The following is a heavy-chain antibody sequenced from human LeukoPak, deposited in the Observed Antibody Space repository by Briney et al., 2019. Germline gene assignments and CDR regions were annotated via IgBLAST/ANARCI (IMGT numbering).Heavy chain of an antibody. CDR3: ARDRSCSSTSCYPLLGDYYYYGMDV. CDR1: GYTFTGYY. V-gene: IGHV1-2*02. J-gene: IGHJ6*02. Sequence: GASVKVSCKASGYTFTGYYMHWVRQAPGQGLEWMGWINPNSGGTNYAQKFQGRVTMTRDTSISTAYMELSRLRSDDTAVCYCARDRSCSSTSCYPLLGDYYYYGMDVWGQGTTVTVSS. D-gene: IGHD2-2*01. CDR2: INPNSGGT.